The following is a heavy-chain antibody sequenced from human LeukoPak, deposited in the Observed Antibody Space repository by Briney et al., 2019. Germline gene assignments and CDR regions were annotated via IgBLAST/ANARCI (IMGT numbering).Heavy chain of an antibody. D-gene: IGHD3-22*01. CDR1: GGSISSYY. CDR2: IYTSGST. CDR3: ARDRSYYYDSSGYSPFDY. Sequence: PSETLSLTCTVSGGSISSYYWSWIRQPAGKGLEWIGRIYTSGSTNYNPSLKSRVTMSVDTSKYQFSLKLSSVTAADTAVYYCARDRSYYYDSSGYSPFDYWGQGTLVTVSS. V-gene: IGHV4-4*07. J-gene: IGHJ4*02.